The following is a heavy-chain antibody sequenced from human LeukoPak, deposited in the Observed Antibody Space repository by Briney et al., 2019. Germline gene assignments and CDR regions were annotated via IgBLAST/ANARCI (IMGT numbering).Heavy chain of an antibody. D-gene: IGHD1-26*01. CDR3: ARSGVVGEDYFDY. V-gene: IGHV3-53*01. Sequence: PGGSLRLSCAASGFTVSSNYMSWVRQAPGKGLEWVSVIYSGGSTYYADSVKGRFTISRDNAKNSLYLQMNSLRAEDTAVYYCARSGVVGEDYFDYWGQGTLVTVSS. CDR2: IYSGGST. CDR1: GFTVSSNY. J-gene: IGHJ4*02.